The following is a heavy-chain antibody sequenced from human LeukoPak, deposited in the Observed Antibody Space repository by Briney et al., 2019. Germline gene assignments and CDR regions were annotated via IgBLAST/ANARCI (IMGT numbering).Heavy chain of an antibody. D-gene: IGHD2-15*01. CDR1: GFTFSDYY. V-gene: IGHV3-11*06. J-gene: IGHJ4*02. CDR3: ARVSGLGYCSGGSCLEVGY. CDR2: ISTSSSYT. Sequence: PGGSLRLSCAASGFTFSDYYMSWVRQAPGKGLEWVSYISTSSSYTNYADSVKGRFTISRDNAKNSLHLQMNSLRAEDTAVYYCARVSGLGYCSGGSCLEVGYWGQGTLVTVSS.